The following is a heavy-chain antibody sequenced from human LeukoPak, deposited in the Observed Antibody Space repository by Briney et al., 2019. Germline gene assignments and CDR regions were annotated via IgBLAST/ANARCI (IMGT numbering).Heavy chain of an antibody. D-gene: IGHD6-19*01. Sequence: ASVTVSCKASGYTFTSCDINWVRQATGQGLEWMGWTNPNSGNTGYGQSFQGRITMTRDISIGTAYMELSNLTSEDTAIYYCTRGSSGRRDNWGQGTLVTVSA. CDR3: TRGSSGRRDN. V-gene: IGHV1-8*01. CDR2: TNPNSGNT. CDR1: GYTFTSCD. J-gene: IGHJ4*02.